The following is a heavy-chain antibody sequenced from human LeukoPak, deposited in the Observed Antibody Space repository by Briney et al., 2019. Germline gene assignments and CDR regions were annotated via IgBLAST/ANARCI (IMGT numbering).Heavy chain of an antibody. Sequence: PGGSLRLSCAASGFTFSSYGMHWVRQAPGKGLEWVAFIRYDVSNKYYADSVKGRFTISRDNSKNTLYLQMNSLRAEDTAVYYCAKDRRVWRHSNYAASQFDYWGQGTLVTVSS. J-gene: IGHJ4*02. CDR2: IRYDVSNK. V-gene: IGHV3-30*02. CDR1: GFTFSSYG. CDR3: AKDRRVWRHSNYAASQFDY. D-gene: IGHD4-11*01.